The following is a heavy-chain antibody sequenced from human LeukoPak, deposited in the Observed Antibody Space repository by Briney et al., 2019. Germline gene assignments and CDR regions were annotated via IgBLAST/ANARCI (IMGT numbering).Heavy chain of an antibody. CDR3: ARNGGIAAIDY. Sequence: SETLSLTCTVSGGSISSYYWSWIRQPPAKGLEWIGYIYYSGSTNYKPSLKSRVTISVDTSKNQFSLKLSSVTAADTAVYYCARNGGIAAIDYWGQGTLVTVSS. D-gene: IGHD6-13*01. CDR2: IYYSGST. V-gene: IGHV4-59*01. J-gene: IGHJ4*02. CDR1: GGSISSYY.